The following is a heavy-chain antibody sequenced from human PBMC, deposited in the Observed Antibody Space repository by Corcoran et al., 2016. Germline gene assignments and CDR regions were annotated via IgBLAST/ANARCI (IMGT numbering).Heavy chain of an antibody. Sequence: QVQLVESGGGVVQPGRSLRLSCAASGFTFSSYGMHWVRQAPGKGLEWVAVISYDGSNKYYADSVKGRFTISRDNSKNTLYLQMNSLRAEDTGVYYCAKEGGQWLAPEHYFDYWGQGTLVTVSS. V-gene: IGHV3-30*18. D-gene: IGHD6-19*01. CDR2: ISYDGSNK. CDR3: AKEGGQWLAPEHYFDY. CDR1: GFTFSSYG. J-gene: IGHJ4*02.